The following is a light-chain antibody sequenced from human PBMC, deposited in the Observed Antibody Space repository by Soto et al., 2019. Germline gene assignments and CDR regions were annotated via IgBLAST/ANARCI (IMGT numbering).Light chain of an antibody. CDR2: AAA. Sequence: DIQMTQSTSSLSASVGDRVTITCRASQGSSNYLAWYQQKPGKVPKLLIYAAATLQSGVPSRFSGRGSGTDFTLTIGTLEHEDVATYYCQQYNSAPYTCGQRTKLEIK. V-gene: IGKV1-27*01. CDR1: QGSSNY. J-gene: IGKJ2*01. CDR3: QQYNSAPYT.